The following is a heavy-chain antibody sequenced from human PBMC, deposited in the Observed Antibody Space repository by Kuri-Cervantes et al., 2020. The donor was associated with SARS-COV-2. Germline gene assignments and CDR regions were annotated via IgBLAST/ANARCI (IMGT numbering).Heavy chain of an antibody. CDR2: IDWDDDK. V-gene: IGHV2-70*04. D-gene: IGHD5-24*01. CDR3: ARMGDGYDFEY. J-gene: IGHJ4*02. Sequence: SGPTLVKPTETLTATCTFSGFSLNTNGNRVSWIRQTPGKALEWLARIDWDDDKFYSTSLKSRLIISKDTSKNQVVLTLTNVDPGDTGTYYCARMGDGYDFEYWGQGTVVTVSS. CDR1: GFSLNTNGNR.